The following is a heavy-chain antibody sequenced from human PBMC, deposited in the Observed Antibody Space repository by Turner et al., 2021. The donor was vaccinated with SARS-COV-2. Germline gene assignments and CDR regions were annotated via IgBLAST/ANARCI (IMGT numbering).Heavy chain of an antibody. V-gene: IGHV1-8*03. CDR3: ARGGYCSSTSCSPYWYFDL. Sequence: QVQLVQSGAEVKKPGASVKVSCKASGYTFTSYDINWLRQATGQGLEWMGWMNPDSGNTAYAQKFQGRVTITRNTSISTAYMELSSLRSEDTAVYYCARGGYCSSTSCSPYWYFDLWGRGTLVTVSS. D-gene: IGHD2-2*01. J-gene: IGHJ2*01. CDR2: MNPDSGNT. CDR1: GYTFTSYD.